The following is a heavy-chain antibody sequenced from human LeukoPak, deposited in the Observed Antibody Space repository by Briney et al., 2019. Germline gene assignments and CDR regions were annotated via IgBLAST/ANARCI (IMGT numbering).Heavy chain of an antibody. D-gene: IGHD1-20*01. Sequence: ASVKDSCKASGYTFTGYYMHWVRQAPGQGLEWMGWINPNSGGTNYAQKFRGRVTMTRDTSISTAYMELSRLRSDDTAVYYCARTRVTGKNWFDPWGQGTLVTASS. CDR1: GYTFTGYY. CDR3: ARTRVTGKNWFDP. J-gene: IGHJ5*02. CDR2: INPNSGGT. V-gene: IGHV1-2*02.